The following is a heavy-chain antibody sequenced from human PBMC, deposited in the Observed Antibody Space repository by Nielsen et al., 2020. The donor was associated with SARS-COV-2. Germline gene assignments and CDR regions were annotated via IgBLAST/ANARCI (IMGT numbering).Heavy chain of an antibody. J-gene: IGHJ5*02. Sequence: GESLKISCAASGFTFSSYGMHWVRQAPGKGLEWVAVISYDGSNKYYADSVKGRFTISRDNSKNTPYLQMNSLRSDDTAVYYCARKEGLLWFGELSDPWGQGTLVTVSS. D-gene: IGHD3-10*01. CDR3: ARKEGLLWFGELSDP. CDR2: ISYDGSNK. V-gene: IGHV3-30*03. CDR1: GFTFSSYG.